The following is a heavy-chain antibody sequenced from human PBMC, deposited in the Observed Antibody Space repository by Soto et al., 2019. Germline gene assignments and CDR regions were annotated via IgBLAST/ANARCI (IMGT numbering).Heavy chain of an antibody. D-gene: IGHD2-2*02. J-gene: IGHJ5*02. CDR1: GGSISSSSYY. CDR2: IYYSGST. CDR3: ARPIREYCSSTSCYTQASNWFDP. V-gene: IGHV4-39*01. Sequence: LCGGSISSSSYYWGWIRQPPGKGLEWIGSIYYSGSTYYNPSLKSRVTISVDTSKNQFSLKLSSVTAADTAVYYCARPIREYCSSTSCYTQASNWFDPWGQGTLVTVSS.